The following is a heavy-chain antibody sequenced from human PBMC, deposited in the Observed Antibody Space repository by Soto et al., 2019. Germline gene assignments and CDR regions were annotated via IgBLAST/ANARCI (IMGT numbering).Heavy chain of an antibody. D-gene: IGHD3-3*01. CDR2: IYDGGNI. J-gene: IGHJ5*02. CDR3: AATSTFFGVRGRFDP. Sequence: SETLSLTCTVSGDSISRRNYYWGWISQPPGKGLEWIGSIYDGGNIYYNPSLKKRVTISVDTSKNHFSLKLTSVTASDTAVYYCAATSTFFGVRGRFDPWGQGTLVTVSS. V-gene: IGHV4-39*02. CDR1: GDSISRRNYY.